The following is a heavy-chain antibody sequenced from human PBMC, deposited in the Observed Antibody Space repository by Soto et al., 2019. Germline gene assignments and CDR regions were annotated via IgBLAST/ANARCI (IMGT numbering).Heavy chain of an antibody. CDR3: AKDDFTDRGDDYFDY. Sequence: GGSLRLSCAASGFSFTNFAMSWVRQAPGKGLEWVAGIGASGDITWYTDSVKGRLSISRDNSKNTLYLQLNSLRFEDTAVYYCAKDDFTDRGDDYFDYWGPGTLVTVSS. J-gene: IGHJ4*02. CDR1: GFSFTNFA. D-gene: IGHD2-21*02. V-gene: IGHV3-23*01. CDR2: IGASGDIT.